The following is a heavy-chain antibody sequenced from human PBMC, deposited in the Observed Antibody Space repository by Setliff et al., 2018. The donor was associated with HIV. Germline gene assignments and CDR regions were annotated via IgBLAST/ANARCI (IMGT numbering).Heavy chain of an antibody. CDR2: ISIGSGGAI. CDR3: AKDVMQGGWGSLSYFDS. V-gene: IGHV3-21*04. D-gene: IGHD3-16*01. Sequence: PGGSLRLSCAASGFTFSNYGMHWVRQAPGKGLEWVSSISIGSGGAIDYADSVQGRFTISRDNSKNTVYLQMTSLRAEDTAVYYCAKDVMQGGWGSLSYFDSWGQGTLVTVSS. J-gene: IGHJ4*02. CDR1: GFTFSNYG.